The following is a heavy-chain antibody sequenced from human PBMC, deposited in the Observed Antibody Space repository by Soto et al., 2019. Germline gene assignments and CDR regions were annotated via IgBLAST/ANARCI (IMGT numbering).Heavy chain of an antibody. V-gene: IGHV3-66*01. J-gene: IGHJ3*02. CDR2: IYSGGST. D-gene: IGHD3-22*01. CDR3: ARMIVDAFDI. Sequence: EVQLVESGGGLVQPGGSLRLSCAASGFTVSSNYMSWVRQAPGKGLEWVSGIYSGGSTYYADSVKGRFTISRDNSKNTLDLQMNSLRAEDTAVYYCARMIVDAFDIWGQGTMVTVSS. CDR1: GFTVSSNY.